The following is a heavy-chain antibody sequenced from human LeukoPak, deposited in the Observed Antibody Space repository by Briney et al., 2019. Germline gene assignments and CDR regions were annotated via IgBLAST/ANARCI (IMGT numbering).Heavy chain of an antibody. CDR3: ARDERLLSFLK. Sequence: GGSLRLSCAASGFTFSSYAMHWVRQAPGKGLEWVAVISYDGSNKYYADSVKGRFTISRDNSKNTLYLQMNSLRAEDTAIYYCARDERLLSFLKWGQGTLVTVSS. CDR2: ISYDGSNK. CDR1: GFTFSSYA. J-gene: IGHJ4*02. D-gene: IGHD3-3*01. V-gene: IGHV3-30*04.